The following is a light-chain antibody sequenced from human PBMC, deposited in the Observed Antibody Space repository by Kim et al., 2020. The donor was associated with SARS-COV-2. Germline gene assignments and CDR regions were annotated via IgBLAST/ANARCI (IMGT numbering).Light chain of an antibody. CDR3: QRYNSVPQA. V-gene: IGKV1-27*01. CDR1: QTISNF. Sequence: DFQMTQSPSSLSASVGDRVTITCRASQTISNFLAWFQQKPGMVPKLLIYSASTLHSGVPSRFSGSGSGTHFTLTISSLQPEDVATYYCQRYNSVPQAFVQGTKVDIK. CDR2: SAS. J-gene: IGKJ1*01.